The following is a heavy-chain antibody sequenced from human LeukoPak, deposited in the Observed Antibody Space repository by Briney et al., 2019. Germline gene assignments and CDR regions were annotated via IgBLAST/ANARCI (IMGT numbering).Heavy chain of an antibody. CDR3: AKTGCISGRCYVDY. CDR2: FEWYTGNI. J-gene: IGHJ4*02. CDR1: GFSFDYYA. D-gene: IGHD2-8*01. Sequence: PGWSLRLSCAASGFSFDYYAVHWVRQAPGKGLEWVSGFEWYTGNIDFADSLKGRFTIPRDDPKNSLYLHMNSLRAKDTALYNLAKTGCISGRCYVDYWGQGTLVTVSS. V-gene: IGHV3-9*01.